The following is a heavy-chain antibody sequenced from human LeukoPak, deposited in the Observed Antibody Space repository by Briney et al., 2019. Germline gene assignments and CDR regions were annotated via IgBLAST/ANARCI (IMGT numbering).Heavy chain of an antibody. CDR1: GFTFSSYW. CDR3: ARDPDRVVTTISGWFDP. D-gene: IGHD2-21*02. Sequence: GGSLRLSCAASGFTFSSYWMSWVRQAPGKGLEWVANIKQDGSEKYYVDSVKGRFTISRDNAKNSLYLQMNSLRVEDTAVYYCARDPDRVVTTISGWFDPWGQGTLVTVSS. V-gene: IGHV3-7*01. J-gene: IGHJ5*02. CDR2: IKQDGSEK.